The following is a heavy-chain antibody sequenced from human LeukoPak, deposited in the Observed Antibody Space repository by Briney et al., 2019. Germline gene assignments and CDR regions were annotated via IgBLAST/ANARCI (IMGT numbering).Heavy chain of an antibody. CDR2: ISAYNGNT. D-gene: IGHD4-23*01. CDR3: AREGGNPLYYYYYMDV. Sequence: ASVKVSCKASGYTFTSYGISWVRQAPGQGLEWMGWISAYNGNTNYAQKLQGRVTMTTDTSVSTAYMELRSLRSDDTAVYYCAREGGNPLYYYYYMDVWGKGTTVTVSS. CDR1: GYTFTSYG. V-gene: IGHV1-18*01. J-gene: IGHJ6*03.